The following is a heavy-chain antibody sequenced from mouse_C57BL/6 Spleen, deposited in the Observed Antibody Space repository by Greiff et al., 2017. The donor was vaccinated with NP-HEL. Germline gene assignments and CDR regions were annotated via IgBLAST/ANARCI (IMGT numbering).Heavy chain of an antibody. D-gene: IGHD3-1*01. Sequence: EVQLVESGPGLVKPSQSLSLTCSVTGYSITSGYYWNWIRQFPGNKLEWMGYISYDGSNNYNPSLKNRISITRDTSKNQFFLKLNSVTTEDTATYYCARDPGVWYFDVWGTGTTVTVSS. CDR3: ARDPGVWYFDV. J-gene: IGHJ1*03. V-gene: IGHV3-6*01. CDR1: GYSITSGYY. CDR2: ISYDGSN.